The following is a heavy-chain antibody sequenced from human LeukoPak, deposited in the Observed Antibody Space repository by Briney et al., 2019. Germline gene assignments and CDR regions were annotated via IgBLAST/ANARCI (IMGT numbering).Heavy chain of an antibody. Sequence: SETLSLTCTVSGDSISNIRYYWVWIRQPPGKGPEWIGSISYSGTTYDNPSLKSRITMSVDPSNSLFSLTLTSVTAADTAVYYCARHQTGGHSYMDVWGKGTTVTVSS. D-gene: IGHD7-27*01. CDR1: GDSISNIRYY. J-gene: IGHJ6*03. CDR2: ISYSGTT. CDR3: ARHQTGGHSYMDV. V-gene: IGHV4-39*01.